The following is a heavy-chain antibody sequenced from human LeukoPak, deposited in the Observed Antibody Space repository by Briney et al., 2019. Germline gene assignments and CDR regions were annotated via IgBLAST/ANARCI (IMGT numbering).Heavy chain of an antibody. CDR2: IFHGGTT. Sequence: PSETLSLTCTVSGASVANTDWWTWVRQPPGEGLEWIGEIFHGGTTKYNPSLKSRLTLSLDTSKNQFSLKVTSVTAADTAVYFCARVRSSDGLCNFFDFWSQGTLVTVSS. CDR1: GASVANTDW. CDR3: ARVRSSDGLCNFFDF. D-gene: IGHD2-15*01. V-gene: IGHV4-4*02. J-gene: IGHJ4*02.